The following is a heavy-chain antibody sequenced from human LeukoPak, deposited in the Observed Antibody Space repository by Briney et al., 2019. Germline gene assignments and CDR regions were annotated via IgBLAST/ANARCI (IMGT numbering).Heavy chain of an antibody. D-gene: IGHD1-26*01. V-gene: IGHV3-53*01. Sequence: PGGSLRLSCAASGFTVSSNYMSWVRQAPGKGLEWVSFIYSGGSTHYADSVKGRFTISRDNSKNTLYLQMNSLRAEDTAVYYCARVGEGAAKDWGQGTLVTVSS. CDR3: ARVGEGAAKD. CDR2: IYSGGST. J-gene: IGHJ4*02. CDR1: GFTVSSNY.